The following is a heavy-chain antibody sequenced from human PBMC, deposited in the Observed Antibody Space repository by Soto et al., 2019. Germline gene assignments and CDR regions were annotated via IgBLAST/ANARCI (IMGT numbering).Heavy chain of an antibody. CDR1: GFMFSPYW. CDR3: VREDCHRLDP. J-gene: IGHJ5*02. CDR2: ISGGASDK. Sequence: EVQLVESGGGLVQPGGSLRLSCAASGFMFSPYWMSWVRQDPGKGLEWVATISGGASDKFYVDSVKGRFTISRDDAKNSLYLQINRLRDEDTAVYFGVREDCHRLDPWGKGTLVTVSS. V-gene: IGHV3-7*01. D-gene: IGHD2-15*01.